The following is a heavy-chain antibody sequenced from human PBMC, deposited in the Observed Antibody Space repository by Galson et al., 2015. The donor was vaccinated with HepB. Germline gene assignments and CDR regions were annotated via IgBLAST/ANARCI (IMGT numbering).Heavy chain of an antibody. J-gene: IGHJ4*02. CDR2: INTNTGNP. Sequence: SVKVSCKAAGYTFINYAINWVRQAPGQGLEWIGWINTNTGNPTYAQGFTGRFVFSLDTSVSTAYLQISSLKAEDTAVYYCAREGSYYARDYWGQGTLVTVSS. CDR3: AREGSYYARDY. CDR1: GYTFINYA. D-gene: IGHD1-26*01. V-gene: IGHV7-4-1*02.